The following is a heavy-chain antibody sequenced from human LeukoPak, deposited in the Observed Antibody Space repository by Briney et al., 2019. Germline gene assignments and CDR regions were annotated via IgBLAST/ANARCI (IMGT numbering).Heavy chain of an antibody. D-gene: IGHD3-9*01. Sequence: GGSLRLSCAASGFTFSSYGMSWVRQAPGKGLEWVSAISGSGGSTYYADSVKGRFTISRDNSKNTLYLQMNSLRAEDTAVYYCAKVDDIVTGYLDYWGQGTLVTVSS. CDR2: ISGSGGST. CDR1: GFTFSSYG. CDR3: AKVDDIVTGYLDY. V-gene: IGHV3-23*01. J-gene: IGHJ4*02.